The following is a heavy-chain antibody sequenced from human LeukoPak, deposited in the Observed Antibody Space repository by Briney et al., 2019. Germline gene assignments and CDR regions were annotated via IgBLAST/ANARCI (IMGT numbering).Heavy chain of an antibody. Sequence: GGSLRLSCAVSGFSVTNNYMSWVRQAPGKGLEWVSVFYVGGATYYADSVKGRFTISRDNSENTLYLQMKSLRAEDTAVYYCARDTPFGELYLDYWGQGTLVTVSS. CDR1: GFSVTNNY. CDR2: FYVGGAT. D-gene: IGHD3-10*01. V-gene: IGHV3-53*01. CDR3: ARDTPFGELYLDY. J-gene: IGHJ4*02.